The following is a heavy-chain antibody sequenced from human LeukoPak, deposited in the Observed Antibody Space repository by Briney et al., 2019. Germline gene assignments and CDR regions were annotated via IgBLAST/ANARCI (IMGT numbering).Heavy chain of an antibody. Sequence: SETLSLTCTVSGGSISSGSYYWSWIRQPAGKGLEWIGRIYTSGSTNYNPSLKSRVTISVDTSKNQFSLKLSSVTAADTAVYYCARGGLLGGCYYYYMDVWGKGTTVTVSS. J-gene: IGHJ6*03. V-gene: IGHV4-61*02. CDR3: ARGGLLGGCYYYYMDV. CDR2: IYTSGST. D-gene: IGHD2/OR15-2a*01. CDR1: GGSISSGSYY.